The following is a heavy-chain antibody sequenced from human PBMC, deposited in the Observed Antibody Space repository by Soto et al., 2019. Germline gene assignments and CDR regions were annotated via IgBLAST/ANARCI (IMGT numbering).Heavy chain of an antibody. CDR1: GGTFSSYV. V-gene: IGHV1-69*01. D-gene: IGHD2-2*01. J-gene: IGHJ3*02. Sequence: QVQLVQSGAEVKKPGSSVKVSCKASGGTFSSYVISWVRQAPGQGLEWMGGITPTFGTTNYAQKLQGRVTIIADESTRTAYMELSSPRSEDTAVYYCARGNCSSTSCSGAFDIWGQGTMVTVSS. CDR3: ARGNCSSTSCSGAFDI. CDR2: ITPTFGTT.